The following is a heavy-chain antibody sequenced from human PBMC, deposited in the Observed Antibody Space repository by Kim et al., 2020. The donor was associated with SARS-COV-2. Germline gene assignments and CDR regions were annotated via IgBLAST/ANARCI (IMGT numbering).Heavy chain of an antibody. J-gene: IGHJ4*02. Sequence: GGSLRLSCAASGFTFRSYAMHWVRQAPGKGLEWLAVISYDGSNKHYADSVKGRFTISRDNSKNTLYLQMNSLRAEDTAVYYCASESVYCSSTSCPSGYFDYWGQGTLVTVSS. CDR1: GFTFRSYA. CDR3: ASESVYCSSTSCPSGYFDY. D-gene: IGHD2-2*01. CDR2: ISYDGSNK. V-gene: IGHV3-30-3*01.